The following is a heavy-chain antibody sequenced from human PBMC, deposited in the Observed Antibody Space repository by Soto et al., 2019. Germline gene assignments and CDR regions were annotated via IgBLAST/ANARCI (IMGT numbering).Heavy chain of an antibody. CDR3: ARGGNRWYYDSSGYFDY. J-gene: IGHJ4*02. CDR2: IYYSGST. D-gene: IGHD3-22*01. V-gene: IGHV4-59*01. CDR1: GGSISSYY. Sequence: TSETLSLTCTVSGGSISSYYWSRIRQPPGKGLEWIGYIYYSGSTNYNPSLKSRVTISVDTSKNQFSLKLSSVTAADTAVYYCARGGNRWYYDSSGYFDYWGQGTLVTVS.